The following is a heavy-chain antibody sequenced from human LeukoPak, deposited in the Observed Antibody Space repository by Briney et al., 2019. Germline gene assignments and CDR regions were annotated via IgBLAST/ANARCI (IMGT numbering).Heavy chain of an antibody. V-gene: IGHV4-59*12. D-gene: IGHD3-22*01. J-gene: IGHJ4*02. CDR2: IYYSGST. Sequence: PSETLSLTCTVSGGSISSYYWSWIRQPPGKGLEWIGYIYYSGSTNYNPSLKSRVTMSVDTSKNQFSLKLSSVTAADTAVYYCARVAYDSSGYYYYFDYWGQGTLVTVSS. CDR1: GGSISSYY. CDR3: ARVAYDSSGYYYYFDY.